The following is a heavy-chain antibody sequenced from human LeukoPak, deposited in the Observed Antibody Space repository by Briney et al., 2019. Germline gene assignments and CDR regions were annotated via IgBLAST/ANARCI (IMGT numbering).Heavy chain of an antibody. CDR2: IYIGGST. CDR1: GGSISSYY. CDR3: ATGSYDSSGYYYRDDAFDI. D-gene: IGHD3-22*01. J-gene: IGHJ3*02. V-gene: IGHV4-4*07. Sequence: SETLSLTCIVSGGSISSYYWNWIRQSAGKGLEWIGRIYIGGSTSYNPSLKSRVTMSVDTSKIQFSLKLSSVTAADTAVYYCATGSYDSSGYYYRDDAFDIWGQGTMVTVSS.